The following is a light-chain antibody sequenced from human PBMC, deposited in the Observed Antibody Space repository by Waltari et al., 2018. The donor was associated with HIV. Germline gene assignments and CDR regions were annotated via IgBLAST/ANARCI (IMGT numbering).Light chain of an antibody. J-gene: IGKJ4*01. CDR1: QSLSSN. CDR3: QQYTNWPLT. CDR2: GES. Sequence: EIVMTQSPAPLSVSPRERATTSRRASQSLSSNLAWYQQKPGQAPRLLIYGESTRATGIPARFSGSGSGTEFTLTISSLQSEDFAVYYCQQYTNWPLTFGGGTKVEIK. V-gene: IGKV3-15*01.